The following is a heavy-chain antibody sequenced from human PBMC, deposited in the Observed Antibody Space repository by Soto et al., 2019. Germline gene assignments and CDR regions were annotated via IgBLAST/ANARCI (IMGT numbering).Heavy chain of an antibody. D-gene: IGHD3-10*01. V-gene: IGHV5-51*01. Sequence: PGESLKISCKGSGYSFTSYWIGWVRQMPGKGLEWMGIIYPGDSDTRYSPSFQGQVTISADKSISTAYLQWSSLKASDTAMYYCARQITGIGEFAGRYYGMDVWGQGNPGHRLL. CDR3: ARQITGIGEFAGRYYGMDV. CDR1: GYSFTSYW. J-gene: IGHJ6*02. CDR2: IYPGDSDT.